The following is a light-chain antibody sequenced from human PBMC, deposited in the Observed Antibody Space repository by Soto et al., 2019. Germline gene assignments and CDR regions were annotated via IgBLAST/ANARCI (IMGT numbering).Light chain of an antibody. V-gene: IGKV3-20*01. CDR2: GAS. J-gene: IGKJ1*01. CDR1: QSVSSSY. CDR3: QQYGSLTWT. Sequence: EIVFTQSPGTLSLSPGERPTLSCRDSQSVSSSYLAWYQQKPGQAPRLXIYGASSRATGILDRFSGSGSGTEFTLTISRLEHEDLAVSNCQQYGSLTWTFGQGTKVDIK.